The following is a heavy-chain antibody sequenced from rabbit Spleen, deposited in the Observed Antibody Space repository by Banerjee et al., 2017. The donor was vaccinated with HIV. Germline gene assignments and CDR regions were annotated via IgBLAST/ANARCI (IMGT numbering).Heavy chain of an antibody. J-gene: IGHJ4*01. CDR2: INSYTAKS. Sequence: QEQLVESGGGLVRPGASLTLTCKASGFRFSFNNDYVMCWVRQAPGKGLEWIACINSYTAKSVYATWAKGPFTISKTSSTTVTLQMTSLTAADRATYFCARDLVGVIGWNFYLWGPGTLVTVS. V-gene: IGHV1S45*01. CDR1: GFRFSFNNDYV. D-gene: IGHD1-1*01. CDR3: ARDLVGVIGWNFYL.